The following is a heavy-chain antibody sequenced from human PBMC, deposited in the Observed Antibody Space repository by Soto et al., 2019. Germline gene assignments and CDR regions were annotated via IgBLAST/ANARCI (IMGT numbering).Heavy chain of an antibody. J-gene: IGHJ4*02. D-gene: IGHD1-26*01. Sequence: QVQLVQSWAEVKKPGASVKVSCKASGYTFTGYFIHWVRQAPGQGLEWMGWINPRSGDTNYAQNFQGRVTMTRDTSITTAYMELSTLRSDDTAVYYCAKGWEVIMGAHYWGQGTLITVSS. V-gene: IGHV1-2*02. CDR3: AKGWEVIMGAHY. CDR2: INPRSGDT. CDR1: GYTFTGYF.